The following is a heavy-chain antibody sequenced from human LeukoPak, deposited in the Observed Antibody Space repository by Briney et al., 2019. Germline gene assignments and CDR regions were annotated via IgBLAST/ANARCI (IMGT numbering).Heavy chain of an antibody. V-gene: IGHV3-23*01. CDR2: ISGSGGST. J-gene: IGHJ4*02. CDR1: GFTFGSYA. D-gene: IGHD2-15*01. Sequence: GGSLRLSCAASGFTFGSYAMSWVRQAPGKGLEWVSAISGSGGSTYYADSVKGRFTISRDNSKNTLYLQMNSLRAEDTAVYYCAKGTCSGGSCLMGYWGQGTLVTVSS. CDR3: AKGTCSGGSCLMGY.